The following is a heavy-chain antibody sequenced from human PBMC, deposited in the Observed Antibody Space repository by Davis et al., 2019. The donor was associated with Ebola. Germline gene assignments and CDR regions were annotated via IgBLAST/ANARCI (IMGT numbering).Heavy chain of an antibody. J-gene: IGHJ6*02. CDR1: GFTFSSYW. D-gene: IGHD3-10*01. Sequence: GESLKISCAASGFTFSSYWMSWVRQAPGKGLEWVAVISYDGSNKYYADSVKGRFTISRDNSKNTLYLQMNSLRAEDTAVYYCARDRDLYYGSGSYYNTPYYYYGMDVWGQGTTVTVSS. CDR2: ISYDGSNK. CDR3: ARDRDLYYGSGSYYNTPYYYYGMDV. V-gene: IGHV3-30-3*01.